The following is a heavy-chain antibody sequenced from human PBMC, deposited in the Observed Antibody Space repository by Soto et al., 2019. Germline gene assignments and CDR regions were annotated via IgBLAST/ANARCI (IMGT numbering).Heavy chain of an antibody. Sequence: SETLSLTCAVYGGSFSGYYWSWIRQPPGKGLEWIGEINHSGSTNYNPSLKSRVTISVDTSKNQFSLKLSSVTAADTAVYYCARAPYYDFWSGYYTHYYGMDVWGQGTTVTAP. J-gene: IGHJ6*02. CDR1: GGSFSGYY. CDR2: INHSGST. V-gene: IGHV4-34*01. D-gene: IGHD3-3*01. CDR3: ARAPYYDFWSGYYTHYYGMDV.